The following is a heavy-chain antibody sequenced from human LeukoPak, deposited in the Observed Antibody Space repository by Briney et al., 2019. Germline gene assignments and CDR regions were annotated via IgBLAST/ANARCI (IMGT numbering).Heavy chain of an antibody. D-gene: IGHD3-9*01. V-gene: IGHV4-39*01. CDR1: GGSISSSSYY. Sequence: SETLSLTCTVSGGSISSSSYYWGWIRQPPGKGLEWIGSIYYSGSTYYNPSLKSRVTISVDTSKNQFSLKLSSVTAADTAVYYCARLEYFDWLLMGSYYYYMDVWGKGTTVTISS. CDR3: ARLEYFDWLLMGSYYYYMDV. CDR2: IYYSGST. J-gene: IGHJ6*03.